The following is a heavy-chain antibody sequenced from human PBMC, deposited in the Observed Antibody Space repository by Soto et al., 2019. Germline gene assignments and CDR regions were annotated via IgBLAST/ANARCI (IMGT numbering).Heavy chain of an antibody. J-gene: IGHJ4*02. CDR3: ATFKVGY. Sequence: EVQLVESGGGLVKPGGSLRLSCAASGFTLSNAWMTWVRQAPGKGLEWVGRIKSKSEAGTTDYAAPVKGRFTISRDDSKDTLYLQINSLKTEDTAVYYCATFKVGYWGQGTLVTVSS. CDR1: GFTLSNAW. CDR2: IKSKSEAGTT. V-gene: IGHV3-15*01.